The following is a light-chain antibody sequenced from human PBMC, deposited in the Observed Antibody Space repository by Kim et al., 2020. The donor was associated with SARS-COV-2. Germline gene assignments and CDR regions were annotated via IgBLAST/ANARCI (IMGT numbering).Light chain of an antibody. CDR1: SANIGNNY. V-gene: IGLV1-51*01. CDR3: GTWDSSLSAGV. J-gene: IGLJ3*02. Sequence: GQKATISTSGGSANIGNNYECCYQRLQGTAPKLLIYDNNKRPSGIPDRFSGSKSGTSATLGITGLQTGDEADYYCGTWDSSLSAGVFGGGTQLTVL. CDR2: DNN.